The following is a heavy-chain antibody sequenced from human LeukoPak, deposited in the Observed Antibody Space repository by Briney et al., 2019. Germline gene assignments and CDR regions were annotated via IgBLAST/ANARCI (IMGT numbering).Heavy chain of an antibody. D-gene: IGHD2-21*02. Sequence: SETLSLTCAVYGGSFSGYYWSWIRQPPGKGLEWIGEINHSGSTNYNPSLKSRVTISVDTSKNQFSLKLSSVTAADTAVYYCARRGDLGYYYGMDVWGQGTTVTVSS. V-gene: IGHV4-34*01. CDR1: GGSFSGYY. CDR3: ARRGDLGYYYGMDV. J-gene: IGHJ6*02. CDR2: INHSGST.